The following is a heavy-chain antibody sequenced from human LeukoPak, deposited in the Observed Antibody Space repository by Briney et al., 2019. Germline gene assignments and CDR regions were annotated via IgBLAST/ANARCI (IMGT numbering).Heavy chain of an antibody. Sequence: KPSETLSLTCAVSGYSISSGYYWGWFRQPPGKGLEWIGYIYYSGSTNYNPSLKSRVTISLDTSKSQFSLNLTSVTAADTAVYYCARDGYDSNGYYDCWGQGTLVTVSS. CDR3: ARDGYDSNGYYDC. CDR1: GYSISSGYY. V-gene: IGHV4-61*01. D-gene: IGHD3-22*01. J-gene: IGHJ4*02. CDR2: IYYSGST.